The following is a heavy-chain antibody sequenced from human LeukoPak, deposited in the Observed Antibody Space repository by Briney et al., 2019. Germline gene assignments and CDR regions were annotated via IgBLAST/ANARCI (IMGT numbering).Heavy chain of an antibody. V-gene: IGHV3-53*05. Sequence: PGGSLRLSCAASGFTVSSNYMSWVRQAPGKGLEWVSVIYSGGSTYYADSVKGRFTISRDNSKNTLYLQMSSLRAEDTAVYYCVKPHDYGGNSYYFDYWGQGTLVTVSS. CDR3: VKPHDYGGNSYYFDY. CDR2: IYSGGST. D-gene: IGHD4-23*01. CDR1: GFTVSSNY. J-gene: IGHJ4*02.